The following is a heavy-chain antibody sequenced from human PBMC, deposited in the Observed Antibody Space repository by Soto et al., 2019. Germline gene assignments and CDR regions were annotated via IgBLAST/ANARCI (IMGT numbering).Heavy chain of an antibody. Sequence: QVQLVESGGGVVQPGRSLRLSCAASGFTFSSYGMHWVRQAPGKGLEWVAVIWYDGSNKYYADSVKGRFTISRDNSKNTLYLQMDSLRAEDTAVYYCARVLMRAARPWGWFDPWGQGTLVTVSS. D-gene: IGHD6-6*01. J-gene: IGHJ5*02. CDR2: IWYDGSNK. CDR3: ARVLMRAARPWGWFDP. V-gene: IGHV3-33*01. CDR1: GFTFSSYG.